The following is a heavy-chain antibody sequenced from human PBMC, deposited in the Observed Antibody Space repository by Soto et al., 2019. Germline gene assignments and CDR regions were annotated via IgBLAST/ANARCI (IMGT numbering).Heavy chain of an antibody. V-gene: IGHV1-69*04. Sequence: SVKVSCKASGGTFSSYTISWVRQAPGQGLEWMGRIIPILGIANYAQKFQGRVTITADKSTSTAYMELSSLRSEDTAVYYCARDNNILVVPAAIGIAFDIWGQGTMVTVS. D-gene: IGHD2-2*02. CDR2: IIPILGIA. CDR1: GGTFSSYT. CDR3: ARDNNILVVPAAIGIAFDI. J-gene: IGHJ3*02.